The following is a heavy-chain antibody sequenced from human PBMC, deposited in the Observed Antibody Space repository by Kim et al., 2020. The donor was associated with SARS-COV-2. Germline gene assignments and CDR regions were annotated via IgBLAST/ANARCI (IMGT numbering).Heavy chain of an antibody. CDR1: GFPVKNHS. CDR3: ARDLTVSTRGFYC. J-gene: IGHJ6*03. Sequence: GGSLRLSCAASGFPVKNHSMGWIRQAPGKGLEWVANLKPDGGEGIYVDSVKGRFTISTDTANNTLYLQMTSLRADDTAVYYCARDLTVSTRGFYCWG. D-gene: IGHD2-15*01. CDR2: LKPDGGEG. V-gene: IGHV3-7*03.